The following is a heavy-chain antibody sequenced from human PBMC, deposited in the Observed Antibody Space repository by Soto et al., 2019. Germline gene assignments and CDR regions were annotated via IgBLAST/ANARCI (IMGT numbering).Heavy chain of an antibody. J-gene: IGHJ6*02. D-gene: IGHD5-12*01. V-gene: IGHV1-18*04. CDR3: AGAAAGYGGYYYYYGMDV. CDR2: ISAYNGNT. Sequence: QVQLVQSGAEVKKPGASVKVSCKASGYTFTSYGISWVRQAPGQGLEWMGWISAYNGNTNYAQKLQGRVTMITDTSTSTAYMELRSLRSDDTAVYYCAGAAAGYGGYYYYYGMDVWGQGTTVTVSS. CDR1: GYTFTSYG.